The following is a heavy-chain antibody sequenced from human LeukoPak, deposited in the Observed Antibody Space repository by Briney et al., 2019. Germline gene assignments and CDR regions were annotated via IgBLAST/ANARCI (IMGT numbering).Heavy chain of an antibody. CDR1: GFTFSDYY. J-gene: IGHJ4*02. CDR3: ARVNPSSSGFYAY. V-gene: IGHV3-11*06. Sequence: GGSLRLSCAASGFTFSDYYRTWIRQAPGKGVEWGSYISGSSTNTNYADSVKGRFTISTDNAKNSLYLQMKSLRAEDTAVYYCARVNPSSSGFYAYWRQGSMVSDCS. D-gene: IGHD3-22*01. CDR2: ISGSSTNT.